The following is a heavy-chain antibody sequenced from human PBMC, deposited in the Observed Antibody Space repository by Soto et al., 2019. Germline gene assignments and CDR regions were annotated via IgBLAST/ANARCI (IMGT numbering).Heavy chain of an antibody. CDR2: IYYSGST. CDR1: GGSISSGGYY. Sequence: SETLSLTCTVSGGSISSGGYYWSWIRQHPGKGLEWIGYIYYSGSTYYNPSLKSRVTISVGTSKNQFSLKLSSVTAADTAVYYCARVPAETYGYGMDVWGQGTTVTVSS. J-gene: IGHJ6*02. CDR3: ARVPAETYGYGMDV. D-gene: IGHD3-16*01. V-gene: IGHV4-31*03.